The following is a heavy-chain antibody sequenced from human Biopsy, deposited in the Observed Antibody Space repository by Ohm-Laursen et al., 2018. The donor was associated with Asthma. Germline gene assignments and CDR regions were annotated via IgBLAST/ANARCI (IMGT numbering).Heavy chain of an antibody. J-gene: IGHJ6*02. CDR2: IYYSGTT. CDR1: SGSGGYMRSGNYY. CDR3: VRGSSSWHHGPFHYYYGLDV. D-gene: IGHD6-13*01. Sequence: TLPLTCSLSSGSGGYMRSGNYYWGWIRQPPGKGLEWIGSIYYSGTTYYNPPLESRVTVSADTTKNQFSWKLTSVTAADTAVYYCVRGSSSWHHGPFHYYYGLDVWGQGTTATVSS. V-gene: IGHV4-39*01.